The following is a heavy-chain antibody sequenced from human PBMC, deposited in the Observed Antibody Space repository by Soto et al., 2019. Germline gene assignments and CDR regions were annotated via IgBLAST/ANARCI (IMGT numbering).Heavy chain of an antibody. Sequence: GGSLRLSCAASGFTFSSYGMHWVRQAPGKGLEWVAVISYDGSNKYYADSVKGRFTISRDNSKNTLYLQMNGLRAEDTAVYYCAKGSLLWFGELSVWGKGTTVTVSS. CDR1: GFTFSSYG. CDR2: ISYDGSNK. J-gene: IGHJ6*04. CDR3: AKGSLLWFGELSV. V-gene: IGHV3-30*18. D-gene: IGHD3-10*01.